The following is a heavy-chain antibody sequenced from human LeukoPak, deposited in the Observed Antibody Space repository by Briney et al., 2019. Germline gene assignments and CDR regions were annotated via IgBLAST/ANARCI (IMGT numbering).Heavy chain of an antibody. J-gene: IGHJ4*02. CDR3: GIAAAGTFLEYFDY. CDR2: IWYDGSNK. D-gene: IGHD6-13*01. CDR1: GFTFSSYG. Sequence: PGGSLRLSCAASGFTFSSYGMHWVRKAPGKGLEWVAVIWYDGSNKYYADSVKGRFTISRDNSKNTLYLQMNSLRAEDTAVYYCGIAAAGTFLEYFDYWGQGTLVTVSS. V-gene: IGHV3-33*01.